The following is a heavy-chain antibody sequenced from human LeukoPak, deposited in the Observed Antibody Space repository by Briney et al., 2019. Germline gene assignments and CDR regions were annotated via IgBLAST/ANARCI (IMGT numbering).Heavy chain of an antibody. CDR2: ISGGGDST. V-gene: IGHV3-23*01. D-gene: IGHD3-10*01. J-gene: IGHJ4*02. CDR1: VFTFSSYA. Sequence: GGALRLSCAASVFTFSSYAMSWVRQAPGKVLERVSAISGGGDSTYYADSVKGRFTISRDNSKNTLYLQMNSLRAEDTAVYYCAKGASGIFDYWGQGTLVTVSS. CDR3: AKGASGIFDY.